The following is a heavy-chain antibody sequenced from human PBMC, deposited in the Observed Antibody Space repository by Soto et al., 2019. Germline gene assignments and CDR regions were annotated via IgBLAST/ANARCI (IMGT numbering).Heavy chain of an antibody. CDR3: PTANGSGCSPGSPTKYYYELED. Sequence: PGESLKISCKGSGYSFNSYWIGWVRQMPGRGLECMGIIYPGDSDTRYSPSFQGQVTISADKSISTAYLQWSSLKASDTAMYYCPTANGSGCSPGSPTKYYYELEDWGQGTTVNVSS. CDR1: GYSFNSYW. D-gene: IGHD3-10*01. CDR2: IYPGDSDT. J-gene: IGHJ6*01. V-gene: IGHV5-51*01.